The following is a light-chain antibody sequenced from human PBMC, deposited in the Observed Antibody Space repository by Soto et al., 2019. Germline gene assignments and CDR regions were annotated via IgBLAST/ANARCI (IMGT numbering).Light chain of an antibody. CDR3: SSYASSNSPSVL. Sequence: QSALTQPASVSGSPGQSITMSCTGTSSDIGGYNYVSWYQQHPGLAPKLMMYAVRNRPSGVSYRFSGSKSVNTASLTISGLQADDEAHYYCSSYASSNSPSVLFGGRTKLTVL. CDR1: SSDIGGYNY. J-gene: IGLJ3*02. V-gene: IGLV2-14*01. CDR2: AVR.